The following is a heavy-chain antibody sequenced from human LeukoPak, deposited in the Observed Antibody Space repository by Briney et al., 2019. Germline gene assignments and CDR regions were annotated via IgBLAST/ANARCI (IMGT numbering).Heavy chain of an antibody. CDR2: IGTAGDT. CDR1: GFTFSSYD. J-gene: IGHJ4*02. D-gene: IGHD6-13*01. Sequence: GSLRLSCAASGFTFSSYDMHWVRQATGKGLEWVSAIGTAGDTYYPGSVKGRFTISRENAKNSLYLQMNSLRAGDTAVYYCARGPMYSSRWFPLQPWGQGTLVTVSS. V-gene: IGHV3-13*01. CDR3: ARGPMYSSRWFPLQP.